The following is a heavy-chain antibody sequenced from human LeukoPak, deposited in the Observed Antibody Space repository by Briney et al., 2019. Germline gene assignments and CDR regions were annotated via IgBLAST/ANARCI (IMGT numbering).Heavy chain of an antibody. Sequence: PSETLSLTCAVYGGSFSGYYWSWIRQPPGKGLEWIGEINHSGSTNYNPSLKSRVTISVDTSKNQFSLKLSSVTAADTAVYYCARAAYTYYYHSSGYGRACYYYYLDVWGTGTTVTVSS. D-gene: IGHD3-22*01. V-gene: IGHV4-34*01. CDR1: GGSFSGYY. CDR3: ARAAYTYYYHSSGYGRACYYYYLDV. CDR2: INHSGST. J-gene: IGHJ6*03.